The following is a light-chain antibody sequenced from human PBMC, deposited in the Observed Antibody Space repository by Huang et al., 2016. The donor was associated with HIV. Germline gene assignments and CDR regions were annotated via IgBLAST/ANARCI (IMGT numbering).Light chain of an antibody. J-gene: IGKJ2*03. V-gene: IGKV3-15*01. CDR3: QQYNNWPRES. CDR2: DAS. CDR1: QSVSNK. Sequence: IVMTQSPATMSVSPGQRVTLSCRASQSVSNKVAWYQQKPVQAPRLLIYDASKRAINTPARFSGSGSGTEFTLTINSLQSEDFAVYHCQQYNNWPRESFGQGTKLEIK.